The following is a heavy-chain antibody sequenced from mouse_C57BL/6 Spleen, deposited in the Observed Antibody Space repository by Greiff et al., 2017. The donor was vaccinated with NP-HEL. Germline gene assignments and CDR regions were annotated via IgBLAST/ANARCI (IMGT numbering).Heavy chain of an antibody. CDR3: AKRERVVAPFAY. Sequence: VQLQQPGAELVKPGASVKMSCKASGYTFTSYWITWVKQRPGQGLEWIGDIYPGSGSTNYNEKFKSKATLTVDTSSSTAYMQLSSLTSEDSAVYYCAKRERVVAPFAYWGQGTLVTVSA. V-gene: IGHV1-55*01. CDR2: IYPGSGST. D-gene: IGHD1-1*01. J-gene: IGHJ3*01. CDR1: GYTFTSYW.